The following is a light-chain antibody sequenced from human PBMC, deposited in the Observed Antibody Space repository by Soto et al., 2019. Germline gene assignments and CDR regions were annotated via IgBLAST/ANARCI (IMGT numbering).Light chain of an antibody. V-gene: IGLV1-51*01. CDR1: SSNIGGNS. Sequence: QSVMPQPPSVSAAPGQRVTISCSGSSSNIGGNSVSWYQQLPGTAPKLLIYDDDKRPSGIPDRFSGSKSGTSATLGITGFQTGDEADYYCGSWDSRLSAYVFGTGTKLNVL. CDR2: DDD. J-gene: IGLJ1*01. CDR3: GSWDSRLSAYV.